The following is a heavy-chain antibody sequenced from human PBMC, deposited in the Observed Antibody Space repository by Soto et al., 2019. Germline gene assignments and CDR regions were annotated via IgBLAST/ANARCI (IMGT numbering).Heavy chain of an antibody. Sequence: ASVKVSCKASGGTFSSYAISWVRQAPGQGLEWMGGIIPIFGTANYAQKFQGRVTITAHESTSTAYMELSSLRSEDTAVYYCARGPYYYGSGSYFNWFDPWGQGTLVTVSS. J-gene: IGHJ5*02. CDR1: GGTFSSYA. CDR2: IIPIFGTA. V-gene: IGHV1-69*13. CDR3: ARGPYYYGSGSYFNWFDP. D-gene: IGHD3-10*01.